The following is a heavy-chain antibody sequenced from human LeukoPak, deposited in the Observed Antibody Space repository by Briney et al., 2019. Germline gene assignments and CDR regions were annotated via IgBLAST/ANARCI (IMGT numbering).Heavy chain of an antibody. J-gene: IGHJ3*02. Sequence: GGSLRLSCAASGFTFSSYGMHWVRQAPGKGLEWVAVISYDGSNKYYADSVKGRFTISRDNSKNTLYLQMNSLRAEDTAVYYCAKGLQADPHAFDIWGQGTMVTVSS. D-gene: IGHD4-11*01. CDR1: GFTFSSYG. V-gene: IGHV3-30*18. CDR2: ISYDGSNK. CDR3: AKGLQADPHAFDI.